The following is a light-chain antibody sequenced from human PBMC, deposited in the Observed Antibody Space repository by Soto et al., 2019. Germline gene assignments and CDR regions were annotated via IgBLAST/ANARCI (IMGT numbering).Light chain of an antibody. J-gene: IGKJ2*01. CDR3: QQYNNWSPYT. CDR1: QSVSSN. CDR2: GAS. V-gene: IGKV3-15*01. Sequence: EIVMTQSPATLSVSPGERVTLSCWASQSVSSNLAWYQQKPGQAPRLLIYGASTRATGIPARFSGSGSGTEFTLTISSLQSEDFAVYYCQQYNNWSPYTFGQGTKLEIK.